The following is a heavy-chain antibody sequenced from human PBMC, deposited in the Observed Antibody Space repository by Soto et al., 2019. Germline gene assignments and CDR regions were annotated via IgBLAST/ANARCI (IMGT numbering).Heavy chain of an antibody. CDR1: GFSVRTNC. V-gene: IGHV3-53*01. CDR3: ARAGVTPHFFDY. J-gene: IGHJ4*02. D-gene: IGHD2-21*02. CDR2: FESGGSI. Sequence: GSLRLSCAASGFSVRTNCMSWVRQAPGKGLEWVSVFESGGSIYYADSVKGRFIISRDYAKNTVYLQMNSLRADDTAVYYCARAGVTPHFFDYWGQGTLVTVS.